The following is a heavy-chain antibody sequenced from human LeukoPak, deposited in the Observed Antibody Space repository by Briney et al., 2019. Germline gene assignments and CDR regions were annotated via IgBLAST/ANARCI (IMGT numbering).Heavy chain of an antibody. CDR3: ASLSLGHY. CDR2: ISYDGNNK. J-gene: IGHJ4*02. V-gene: IGHV3-30*03. CDR1: GFTFSSYG. D-gene: IGHD6-6*01. Sequence: PGGSLRLSCAASGFTFSSYGMHWVRQAPGKGLEWVAVISYDGNNKYYADSVKGRFTISRDNSKNTLYLQMNSLRAEDTAVYYCASLSLGHYWGQGTLVTVSS.